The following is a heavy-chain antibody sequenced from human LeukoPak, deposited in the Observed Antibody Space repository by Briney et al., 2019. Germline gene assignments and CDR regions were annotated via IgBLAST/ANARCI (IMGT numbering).Heavy chain of an antibody. J-gene: IGHJ3*02. CDR2: IIPIFGTA. CDR1: GGTFSSYA. D-gene: IGHD3-3*01. CDR3: ARGPRDFWSGYYFGANAFDI. Sequence: SVKVSCKASGGTFSSYAISWVRQAPGQGLEWMGGIIPIFGTANYAQKFQGRVTITRNTSISTAYMELSSLRSEDTAVYYCARGPRDFWSGYYFGANAFDIWGQGTMVTVSS. V-gene: IGHV1-69*05.